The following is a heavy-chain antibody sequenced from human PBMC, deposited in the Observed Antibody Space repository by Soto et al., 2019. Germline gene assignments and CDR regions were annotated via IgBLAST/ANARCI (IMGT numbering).Heavy chain of an antibody. J-gene: IGHJ4*02. CDR1: GFTFSSYA. CDR3: AKGGALLWFGESDSFDY. Sequence: EVQLLESGGGFVQPGGSLRLSCAASGFTFSSYAMSWVRQAPGKGLEWVSAISGSGGSTYYADSVKGRFTISRDNSKSPLSLQMNSLRAEDTAVYYCAKGGALLWFGESDSFDYWGQGTLVTVSS. CDR2: ISGSGGST. D-gene: IGHD3-10*01. V-gene: IGHV3-23*01.